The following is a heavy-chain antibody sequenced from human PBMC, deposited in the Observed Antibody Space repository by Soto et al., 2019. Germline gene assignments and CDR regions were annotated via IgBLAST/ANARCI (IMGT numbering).Heavy chain of an antibody. CDR3: AGEEKEIDFWSGYYPNYYYYGMDV. V-gene: IGHV4-59*01. Sequence: PSETLSLTCTVSGGSISSYYWSWIRQPPGKGLEWIGYIYYSGSTNYNPSLKSRVTISVDTSKNQFSLKLSSVTAADTAVYYCAGEEKEIDFWSGYYPNYYYYGMDVWGQGTTVTVSS. J-gene: IGHJ6*02. CDR2: IYYSGST. D-gene: IGHD3-3*01. CDR1: GGSISSYY.